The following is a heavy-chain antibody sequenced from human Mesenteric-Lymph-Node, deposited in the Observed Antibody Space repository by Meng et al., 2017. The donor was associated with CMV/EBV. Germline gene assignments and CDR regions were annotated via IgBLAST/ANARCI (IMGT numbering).Heavy chain of an antibody. CDR3: ARGADYAWGT. V-gene: IGHV4-61*01. J-gene: IGHJ4*02. CDR1: CDSVSSGSSY. CDR2: IYYSGST. Sequence: LPCTVSCDSVSSGSSYWSWVRQPPGKGLEWIGHIYYSGSTDNNPSLTSQVTILVDTSKNQFSLNLNSVTAADTAVYYCARGADYAWGTWGQGILVTVSS. D-gene: IGHD3-16*01.